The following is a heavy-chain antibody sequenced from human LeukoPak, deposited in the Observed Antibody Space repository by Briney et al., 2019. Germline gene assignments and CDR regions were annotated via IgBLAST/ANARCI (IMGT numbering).Heavy chain of an antibody. CDR3: ARYVVASACFDS. V-gene: IGHV3-74*01. CDR2: MNSDGTTT. J-gene: IGHJ4*02. Sequence: GGSLRLSCAASGFTLSGYWMHWVRQAPGEGLAWVSRMNSDGTTTTYADSVRGRFTISRDNAKNTLYLQMNSLRADDTAVYYCARYVVASACFDSWGQGTLVTVSS. D-gene: IGHD2-21*01. CDR1: GFTLSGYW.